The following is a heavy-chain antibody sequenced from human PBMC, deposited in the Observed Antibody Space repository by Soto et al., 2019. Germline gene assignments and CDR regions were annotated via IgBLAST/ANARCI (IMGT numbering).Heavy chain of an antibody. CDR2: IIPILGTA. CDR3: ARDLTIGSDYSGYDVIDY. J-gene: IGHJ4*02. D-gene: IGHD5-12*01. Sequence: QVQLVQSGAEVKKPGSSVKVSCKASGGIFSTSTFTWVRQAPGQGLEWMGRIIPILGTADYAQKFQGRVTLTGDKSTSTAYMELSSLGSEDTAVYYCARDLTIGSDYSGYDVIDYWGQGTLVTVSS. CDR1: GGIFSTST. V-gene: IGHV1-69*08.